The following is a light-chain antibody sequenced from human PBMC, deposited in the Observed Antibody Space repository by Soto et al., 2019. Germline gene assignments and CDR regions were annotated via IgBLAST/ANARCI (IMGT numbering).Light chain of an antibody. J-gene: IGKJ4*01. CDR2: SAS. V-gene: IGKV3-20*01. Sequence: EIVLTQSPGTLSLSPGDSATLSCRASQSVARNAIDWYQQRPGQAPRLLIYSASGRATDVPDRFSSSGSGTAFTISISEVQPEDFAVNHCQPYGASPITFGDGNKV. CDR1: QSVARNA. CDR3: QPYGASPIT.